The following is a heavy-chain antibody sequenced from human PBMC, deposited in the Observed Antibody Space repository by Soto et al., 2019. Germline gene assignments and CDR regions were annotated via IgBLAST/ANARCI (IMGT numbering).Heavy chain of an antibody. Sequence: SETLSLTCTVSGGSISSGGYYWSWIRQHPGKGLEWIGYIYYSGSTYYNPSLKSRVTISVDTSKNQFSLKLSSVTAADTAVYYCAREAKNYDFWSGFIYYMDVWGKGTTVTVSS. J-gene: IGHJ6*03. CDR3: AREAKNYDFWSGFIYYMDV. CDR2: IYYSGST. V-gene: IGHV4-31*03. CDR1: GGSISSGGYY. D-gene: IGHD3-3*01.